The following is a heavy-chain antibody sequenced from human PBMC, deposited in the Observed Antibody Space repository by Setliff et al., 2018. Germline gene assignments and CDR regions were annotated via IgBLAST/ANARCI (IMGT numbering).Heavy chain of an antibody. V-gene: IGHV4-38-2*01. D-gene: IGHD3-22*01. Sequence: PSETLSLTCDVSNFSISSGYYWGWVRQPPGKGLEWIATIYYGGGTYYNPSLKSRVTMSVDTSKNQFSLKLSSVTAADTAVYYCARTNYYDSSTYFNWFDPWGQGTLVTVSS. J-gene: IGHJ5*02. CDR3: ARTNYYDSSTYFNWFDP. CDR1: NFSISSGYY. CDR2: IYYGGGT.